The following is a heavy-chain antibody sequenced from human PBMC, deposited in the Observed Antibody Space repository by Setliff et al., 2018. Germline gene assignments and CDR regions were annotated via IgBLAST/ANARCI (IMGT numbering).Heavy chain of an antibody. CDR1: GDSIIGYY. CDR3: ARLYHKENSADFRRAPFDV. D-gene: IGHD2-21*01. V-gene: IGHV4-59*01. CDR2: VSSSGSP. J-gene: IGHJ3*01. Sequence: SETLSLTCKVSGDSIIGYYWSWIRQSPGKGLDWIGYVSSSGSPNYSPSFKSRVTMSIDTSRNQFSLKLSSVTASDTAVYHCARLYHKENSADFRRAPFDVWGQGIMVTVSS.